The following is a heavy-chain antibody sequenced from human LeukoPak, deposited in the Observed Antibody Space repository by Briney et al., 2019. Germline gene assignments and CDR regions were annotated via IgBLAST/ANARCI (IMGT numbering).Heavy chain of an antibody. J-gene: IGHJ6*03. CDR3: ARVPVSSKSLVYDYYMDV. D-gene: IGHD6-13*01. Sequence: SETLSLTCTVSGGSISSSSYYWGWIRQPPGKGLEWIGSIYYSGSTYYNPSLKSRVTISVDTSKNQFSLKLSSVTAADTAVYYCARVPVSSKSLVYDYYMDVWGKGTTVTVSS. CDR2: IYYSGST. CDR1: GGSISSSSYY. V-gene: IGHV4-39*07.